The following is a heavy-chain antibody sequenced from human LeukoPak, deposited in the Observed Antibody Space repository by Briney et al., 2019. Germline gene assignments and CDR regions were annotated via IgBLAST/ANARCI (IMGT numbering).Heavy chain of an antibody. Sequence: ASVKVSCKASGGTFSSYAISWVRQAPGQGLEWMGGIIPIFGTANYAQKFQGRVTITADESTSTAYMELSSLRSEDTAVYYCARAYQPIAAAARENWFDPWGQGTLVTVSS. V-gene: IGHV1-69*13. CDR3: ARAYQPIAAAARENWFDP. CDR1: GGTFSSYA. CDR2: IIPIFGTA. D-gene: IGHD6-13*01. J-gene: IGHJ5*02.